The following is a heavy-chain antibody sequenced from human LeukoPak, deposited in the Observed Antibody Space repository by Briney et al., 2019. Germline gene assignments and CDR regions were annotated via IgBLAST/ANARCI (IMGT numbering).Heavy chain of an antibody. CDR2: TYYRGTT. CDR1: GGSISSTSYY. J-gene: IGHJ4*02. V-gene: IGHV4-39*07. D-gene: IGHD1-1*01. CDR3: ARDWNRYAY. Sequence: SDTLSLTCTVSGGSISSTSYYWGWIRQPPGKGLEWIGSTYYRGTTYYNPSLKSRVTISVDTSKNQFSLQLSSVTAADTAVYYCARDWNRYAYWGKGTMVTVSS.